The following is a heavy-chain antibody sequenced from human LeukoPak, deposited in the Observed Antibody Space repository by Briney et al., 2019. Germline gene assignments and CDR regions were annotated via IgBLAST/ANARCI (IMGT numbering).Heavy chain of an antibody. CDR3: RRRAGWGLKDAFDI. Sequence: ASVKVSCKASGYTFTGYYMHWVRQAPGQGLEWMGWINPNSGGTNYAQKFQGRVTMTRDTSISTAYMELSRLRSDDTAVYYCRRRAGWGLKDAFDIWGQGTMVTVSS. D-gene: IGHD3-16*01. J-gene: IGHJ3*02. CDR2: INPNSGGT. CDR1: GYTFTGYY. V-gene: IGHV1-2*02.